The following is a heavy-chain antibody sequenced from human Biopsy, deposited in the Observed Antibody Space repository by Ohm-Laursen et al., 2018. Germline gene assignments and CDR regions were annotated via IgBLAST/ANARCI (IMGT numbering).Heavy chain of an antibody. Sequence: ASVKVSCKGSGYAVNDYFLHWLRQAPCHGPEWIGLISPNSGGTNYAQKFQGRVTMTTDTSTSTVYLELRRLISDDTAVYYCARDTMNRIAGLVARSDVFDVWGQGTLVTVSS. CDR2: ISPNSGGT. V-gene: IGHV1-2*02. CDR1: GYAVNDYF. J-gene: IGHJ3*01. D-gene: IGHD3-22*01. CDR3: ARDTMNRIAGLVARSDVFDV.